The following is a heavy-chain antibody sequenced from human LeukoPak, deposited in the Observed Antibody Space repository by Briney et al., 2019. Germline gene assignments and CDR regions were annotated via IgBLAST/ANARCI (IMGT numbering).Heavy chain of an antibody. CDR2: IYYSGST. V-gene: IGHV4-61*01. CDR3: ARATVRGVISVARFDY. CDR1: GGSVSSGSYY. Sequence: SETLSLTCTVSGGSVSSGSYYWSWIRQPPGKGLEWIGYIYYSGSTNYNPSLKGRVTISVDTPKNQFSLKLSSVTAADTAVYYCARATVRGVISVARFDYWGQGTLVTVSS. J-gene: IGHJ4*02. D-gene: IGHD3-10*01.